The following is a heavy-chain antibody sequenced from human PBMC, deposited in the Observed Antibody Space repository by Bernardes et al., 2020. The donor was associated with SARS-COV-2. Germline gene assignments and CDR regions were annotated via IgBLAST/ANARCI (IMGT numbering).Heavy chain of an antibody. CDR2: ISSTSTYI. CDR1: GFTFKAYS. Sequence: GSLRLSCTASGFTFKAYSMRWVRQAPGKGLEWVSSISSTSTYIFYADSVKGRLTISRDNAKNSLYLQMNSLRAEDTAVYYCARDRVDIVTANYRYYYGMDVWGQGTTVSVSS. J-gene: IGHJ6*02. D-gene: IGHD3-9*01. V-gene: IGHV3-21*01. CDR3: ARDRVDIVTANYRYYYGMDV.